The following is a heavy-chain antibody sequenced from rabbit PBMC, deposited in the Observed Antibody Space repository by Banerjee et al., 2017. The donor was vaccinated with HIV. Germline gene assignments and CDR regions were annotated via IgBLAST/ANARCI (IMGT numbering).Heavy chain of an antibody. V-gene: IGHV1S45*01. CDR3: ARSNDWGLEYFHL. Sequence: QEQLEESGGDLVKPEGSLTLTCTASGIDFSSYYYMCWVRQAPGKGLEWIACIDVGSSGRTWYASWAKGRFTISKTSSTTVTLQMTSLTAADTATYFCARSNDWGLEYFHLWGQGTLVTVS. J-gene: IGHJ4*01. CDR2: IDVGSSGRT. D-gene: IGHD4-1*01. CDR1: GIDFSSYYY.